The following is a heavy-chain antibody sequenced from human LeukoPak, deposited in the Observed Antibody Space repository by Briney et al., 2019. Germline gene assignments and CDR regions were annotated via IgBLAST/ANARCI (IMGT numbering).Heavy chain of an antibody. J-gene: IGHJ4*02. CDR3: ARVGTTWELLFPFDY. D-gene: IGHD1-26*01. V-gene: IGHV3-30-3*01. CDR2: ISYDGSNK. Sequence: GGSLRLSCAASGFTFSSYAMHWVRQAPGKGLEWVAVISYDGSNKYYADSVKGRFTISRDNSKNTLYLQMNSLRAEDTAVYYCARVGTTWELLFPFDYWGQGTLVTVSS. CDR1: GFTFSSYA.